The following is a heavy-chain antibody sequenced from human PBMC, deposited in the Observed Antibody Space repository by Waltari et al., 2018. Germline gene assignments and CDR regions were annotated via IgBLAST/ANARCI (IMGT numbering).Heavy chain of an antibody. CDR2: IYHSGST. CDR1: GYSISSGYY. D-gene: IGHD6-6*01. J-gene: IGHJ6*03. Sequence: QVQLQESGPGLVKPSETLSLTCTVSGYSISSGYYWGWIRQPPGKGLEWIGSIYHSGSTYYNPPLKSRVTISVDTSKNQFSLKLSSVTAADTAVYYCARISSIAARRYYYYYMDVWGKGTTVTVSS. CDR3: ARISSIAARRYYYYYMDV. V-gene: IGHV4-38-2*02.